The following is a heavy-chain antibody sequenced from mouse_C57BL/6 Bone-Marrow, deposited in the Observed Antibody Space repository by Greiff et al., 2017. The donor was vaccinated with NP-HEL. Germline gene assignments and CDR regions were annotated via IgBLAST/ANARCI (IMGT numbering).Heavy chain of an antibody. Sequence: VQLQQPGAELVKPGASVKMSCKASGYTFTSYWITWVKQRPGQGLEWIGDIYPGSGSTNYNEKFKSKATLTVDTSSSTAYMQLSSLTSEDSAVYYCARDLLRRNYFDYWGQGTTLTVSS. CDR1: GYTFTSYW. CDR2: IYPGSGST. V-gene: IGHV1-55*01. D-gene: IGHD1-1*01. CDR3: ARDLLRRNYFDY. J-gene: IGHJ2*01.